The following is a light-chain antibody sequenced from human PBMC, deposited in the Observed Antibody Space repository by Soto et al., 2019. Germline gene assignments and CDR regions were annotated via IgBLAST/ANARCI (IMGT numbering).Light chain of an antibody. CDR1: QSVSSSY. V-gene: IGKV3-20*01. CDR3: QQYGSSRLT. J-gene: IGKJ4*01. Sequence: EIVLTQSPGTLSLSPGERATLSCRASQSVSSSYLAWYQQKPGQAPRLLIYGASSRATDIPDRFSGSGSGTDVTLTISRLEPEDFAVYYCQQYGSSRLTFGGGTKVEIK. CDR2: GAS.